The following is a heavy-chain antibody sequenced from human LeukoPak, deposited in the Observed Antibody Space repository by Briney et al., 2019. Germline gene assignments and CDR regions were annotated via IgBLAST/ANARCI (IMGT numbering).Heavy chain of an antibody. CDR1: GFTFSSYS. CDR3: AKLVGAMGNFDY. V-gene: IGHV3-21*01. J-gene: IGHJ4*02. Sequence: GGSLRLSCAASGFTFSSYSMNWVRQAPGKGLEWVSSISSSSSYIYYADSVKGRFTISRDNAKNSLYLQMNSLRAEDTAVYYCAKLVGAMGNFDYWGQGTLVTVSS. D-gene: IGHD1-26*01. CDR2: ISSSSSYI.